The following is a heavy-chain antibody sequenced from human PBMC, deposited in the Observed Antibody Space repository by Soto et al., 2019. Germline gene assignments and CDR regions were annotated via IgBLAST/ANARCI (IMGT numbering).Heavy chain of an antibody. D-gene: IGHD3-10*01. V-gene: IGHV3-7*05. Sequence: GGSLRLSCAASGYTCSSYWMNWVRQAPGKGLEWVANIKQDGSEKYYVDSVKGRFTISRDNAKNSLYLQMNSLRAEDTAVYYCARAGGSGSYSPYYYYYYYMDVWGKGTTVTVSS. CDR3: ARAGGSGSYSPYYYYYYYMDV. CDR2: IKQDGSEK. J-gene: IGHJ6*03. CDR1: GYTCSSYW.